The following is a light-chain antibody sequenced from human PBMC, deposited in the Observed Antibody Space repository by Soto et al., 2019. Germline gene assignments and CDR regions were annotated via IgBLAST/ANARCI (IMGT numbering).Light chain of an antibody. CDR2: SAS. Sequence: EIVLTQSPGTLSLSPGERAALSCSASQSVSSDYLAWYRQKPGQAPRLLIYSASTRATGIPNRFSGSGSGTDFTLTINRLEPEDFAVYYCQQYGSSPWTFGQGTKVEVK. J-gene: IGKJ1*01. CDR1: QSVSSDY. V-gene: IGKV3-20*01. CDR3: QQYGSSPWT.